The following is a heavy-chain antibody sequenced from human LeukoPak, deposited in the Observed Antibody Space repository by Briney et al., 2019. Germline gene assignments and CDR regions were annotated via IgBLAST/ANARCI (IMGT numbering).Heavy chain of an antibody. Sequence: GASVKVSCKASGYTFTGYYMHWVRQAPGQGLEWVGWINPNSGGTNYAQKFQGWVTMTRDTSISTAYMELSRLRSDDTAVYYCARGDYYDSSGYYDALNAFDIWGQGTMVTVSS. CDR2: INPNSGGT. V-gene: IGHV1-2*04. J-gene: IGHJ3*02. D-gene: IGHD3-22*01. CDR1: GYTFTGYY. CDR3: ARGDYYDSSGYYDALNAFDI.